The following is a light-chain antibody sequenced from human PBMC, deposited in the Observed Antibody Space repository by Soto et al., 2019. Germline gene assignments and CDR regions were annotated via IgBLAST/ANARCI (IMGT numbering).Light chain of an antibody. V-gene: IGLV2-23*01. J-gene: IGLJ3*02. CDR1: SSDVPKYNL. CDR3: CSYVGLSTGV. Sequence: QSVLTQPASVSGSPGQSIAISCTGTSSDVPKYNLVSWYQQHPGKVPKLIIFEDTKRPSGISNRFSASKSGNTASLRISGLQAEDEADYYCCSYVGLSTGVFGGGTKLTVL. CDR2: EDT.